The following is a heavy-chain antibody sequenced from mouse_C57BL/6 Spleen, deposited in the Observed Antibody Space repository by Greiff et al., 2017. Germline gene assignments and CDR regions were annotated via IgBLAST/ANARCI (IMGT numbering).Heavy chain of an antibody. CDR3: ARTGPYAMDY. CDR2: ISSGSSTI. J-gene: IGHJ4*01. Sequence: DVHLVESGGGLVKPGGSLKLSCAASGFTFSDYGMHWVRQAPGKGLEWVAYISSGSSTIYYADTVKGRFPISRDNAKNTLFRQMTSLRSEDTAMYYCARTGPYAMDYWGQGTSVTVSS. V-gene: IGHV5-17*01. CDR1: GFTFSDYG. D-gene: IGHD4-1*01.